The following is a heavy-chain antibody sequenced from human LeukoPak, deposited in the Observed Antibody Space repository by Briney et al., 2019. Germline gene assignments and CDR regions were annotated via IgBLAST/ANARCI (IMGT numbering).Heavy chain of an antibody. CDR2: INPNSGGT. D-gene: IGHD5-18*01. J-gene: IGHJ3*02. V-gene: IGHV1-2*02. CDR3: ARGRARRGYSYHALNDAFDI. Sequence: ASVKVSCKASGYTFTGYYIHWVRQAPGQGLEWMGWINPNSGGTNYAQKFQGRVTMTRDTSISTAYMELSRLRSDDTAVYYCARGRARRGYSYHALNDAFDIWGQGTMVTVSS. CDR1: GYTFTGYY.